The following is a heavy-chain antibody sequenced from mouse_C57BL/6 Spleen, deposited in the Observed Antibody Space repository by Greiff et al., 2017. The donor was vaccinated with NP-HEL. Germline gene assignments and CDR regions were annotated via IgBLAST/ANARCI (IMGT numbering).Heavy chain of an antibody. D-gene: IGHD2-4*01. CDR2: ISYDGSN. CDR3: ATIYYDYDGFAY. CDR1: GYSITSGYY. J-gene: IGHJ3*01. Sequence: DVKLQESGPGLVKPSQSLSLTCSVTGYSITSGYYWNWIRQFPGNKLEWMGYISYDGSNNYNQSLKNRISITRDTSKNQFFLKLNSVTTEDTATYYCATIYYDYDGFAYWGQGTLVTVSA. V-gene: IGHV3-6*01.